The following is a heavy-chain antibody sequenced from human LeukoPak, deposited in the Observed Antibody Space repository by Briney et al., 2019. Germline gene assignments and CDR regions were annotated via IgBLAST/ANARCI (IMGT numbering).Heavy chain of an antibody. CDR3: ASLSSTSCYGPCDAFDI. V-gene: IGHV1-8*01. CDR1: GYTFTSYD. D-gene: IGHD2-2*01. CDR2: MNPNSGNT. Sequence: ASVKVSCKASGYTFTSYDINWVRQATGQGLEWMGWMNPNSGNTGYAQKFQGRVTMTRNTSISTAYMELSSLRSEDTAVYYCASLSSTSCYGPCDAFDIWGQGTMVTVSS. J-gene: IGHJ3*02.